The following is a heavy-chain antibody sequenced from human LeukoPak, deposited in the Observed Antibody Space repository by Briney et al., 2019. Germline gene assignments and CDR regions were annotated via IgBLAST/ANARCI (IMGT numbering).Heavy chain of an antibody. D-gene: IGHD4-17*01. Sequence: GGSLRLSCAASGFTFGSYGMHWVRQAPGKGLEWVAVISYDGSNKYYADSVKGRFTISRDNSKNTLYLQMNSLRAEDTAVYYCAKAMSTVMGGTDYWGQGTLVTVSS. CDR3: AKAMSTVMGGTDY. CDR1: GFTFGSYG. V-gene: IGHV3-30*18. J-gene: IGHJ4*02. CDR2: ISYDGSNK.